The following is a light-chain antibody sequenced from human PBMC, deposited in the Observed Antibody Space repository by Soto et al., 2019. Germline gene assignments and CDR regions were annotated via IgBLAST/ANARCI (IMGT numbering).Light chain of an antibody. CDR3: SSYAGSNNVI. Sequence: QSALTQPPSASASPGQSVAISCTGTSSDVGGNNYVSWYQQHPGKAPKLMVYEVTKRPSGVPDRFSGSKSGNTASLTVSGLQAEDEADYYCSSYAGSNNVIFGGGTKLTVL. J-gene: IGLJ2*01. CDR1: SSDVGGNNY. V-gene: IGLV2-8*01. CDR2: EVT.